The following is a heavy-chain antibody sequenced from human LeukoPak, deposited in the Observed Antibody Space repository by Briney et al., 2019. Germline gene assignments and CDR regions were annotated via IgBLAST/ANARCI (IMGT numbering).Heavy chain of an antibody. D-gene: IGHD3-22*01. J-gene: IGHJ4*02. CDR3: ARDPSRYYYDSSGLFDY. Sequence: SETLSLTCTVSGGSISSGSYYWSWIRQPAGKGLEGIGRFYTSGSTNYNPTPKSRVTISVDTSKNQFSLKLSSVTAADTAVYYCARDPSRYYYDSSGLFDYWDQGTLVTVSS. CDR2: FYTSGST. V-gene: IGHV4-61*02. CDR1: GGSISSGSYY.